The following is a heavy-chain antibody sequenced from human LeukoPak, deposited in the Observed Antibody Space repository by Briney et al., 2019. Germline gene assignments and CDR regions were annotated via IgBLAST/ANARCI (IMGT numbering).Heavy chain of an antibody. J-gene: IGHJ6*03. V-gene: IGHV3-30*01. D-gene: IGHD3-3*01. CDR3: ARDPNYDFWTAYYMDV. CDR1: GFTFSGYA. Sequence: GGSLRLFCAASGFTFSGYAMHWVRQAPGKGLEWVAVISYDGSNKYYADSVKGRFTISRDNSKNTLYLQMNSLRAEDTAVYYCARDPNYDFWTAYYMDVWGKGTTVTVSS. CDR2: ISYDGSNK.